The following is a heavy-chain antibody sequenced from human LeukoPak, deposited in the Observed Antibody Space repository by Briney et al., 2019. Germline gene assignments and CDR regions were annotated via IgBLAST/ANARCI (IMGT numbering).Heavy chain of an antibody. CDR3: AKDLNWGGR. CDR2: IKYDASST. V-gene: IGHV3-74*01. CDR1: GFTFSSHW. J-gene: IGHJ4*02. Sequence: PGGSLRLSCADSGFTFSSHWMHWVRQAPGKGLVWVSRIKYDASSTSYADSVKGRFTISRDNAKNTLYLQMNSLRAEDTAVYYCAKDLNWGGRWGQGTLVTVSS. D-gene: IGHD7-27*01.